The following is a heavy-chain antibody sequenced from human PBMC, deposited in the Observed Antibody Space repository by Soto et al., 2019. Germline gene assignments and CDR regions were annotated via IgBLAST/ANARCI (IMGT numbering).Heavy chain of an antibody. CDR2: IYYSGST. J-gene: IGHJ4*02. Sequence: SETLSLTCTVSGGSISNYYWTWIRQPPGKRLEWIGYIYYSGSTTYNPSLKSRVTISVDTSRNQFSLKLSSVTAADTAVYYCARASGNAWRYDYWGRGTLVPVSS. V-gene: IGHV4-59*01. CDR3: ARASGNAWRYDY. D-gene: IGHD5-12*01. CDR1: GGSISNYY.